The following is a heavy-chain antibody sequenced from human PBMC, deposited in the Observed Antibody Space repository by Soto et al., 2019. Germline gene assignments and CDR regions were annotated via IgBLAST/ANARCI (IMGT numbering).Heavy chain of an antibody. CDR3: AKDRANTGRYHLDY. D-gene: IGHD1-26*01. J-gene: IGHJ4*01. CDR1: GFTFHVYA. Sequence: GGSLRLSCAASGFTFHVYAMHWVRQTPGKGLEWVAFTSWDGGSTYYTDSVKGRFTISRDNGKNSLYLHMNSLRPADTALYYCAKDRANTGRYHLDYWGLGT. V-gene: IGHV3-43D*04. CDR2: TSWDGGST.